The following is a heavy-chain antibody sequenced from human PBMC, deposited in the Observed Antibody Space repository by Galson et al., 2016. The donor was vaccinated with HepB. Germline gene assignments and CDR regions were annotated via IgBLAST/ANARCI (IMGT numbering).Heavy chain of an antibody. CDR1: GFGFSTYW. V-gene: IGHV3-7*01. CDR3: LGFGY. Sequence: SLRLSCAASGFGFSTYWVAWVRQAPGKGLEWVANIKEDGSETFYADSVKGRFSISRDNAKNSVYLQMNSLRAEDTAVYYCLGFGYWGQGTLVTVSS. CDR2: IKEDGSET. J-gene: IGHJ4*02. D-gene: IGHD3-10*01.